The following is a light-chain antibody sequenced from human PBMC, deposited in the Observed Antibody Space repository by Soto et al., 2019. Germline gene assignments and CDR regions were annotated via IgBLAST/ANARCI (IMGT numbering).Light chain of an antibody. J-gene: IGLJ2*01. CDR1: SSDVGGYNY. CDR2: DVT. Sequence: QSALTQPASVSGSPGQSITISCTGTSSDVGGYNYVSWYQQHPGKAPKLMIYDVTNRPSGVSNRFSGSKSGNTASLTISGLQAEDEADYYCSSYRSSSTFVVFGGGTKLTVL. V-gene: IGLV2-14*01. CDR3: SSYRSSSTFVV.